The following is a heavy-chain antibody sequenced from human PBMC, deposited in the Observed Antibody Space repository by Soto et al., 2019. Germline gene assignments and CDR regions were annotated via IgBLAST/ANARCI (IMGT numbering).Heavy chain of an antibody. V-gene: IGHV1-2*02. CDR1: GYTFTGYY. CDR2: INPNSGGT. D-gene: IGHD3-9*01. Sequence: ASVKVSCKASGYTFTGYYMHWVRQAPGQGLEWMGWINPNSGGTNYAQKFQGRVTMTRDTSISTAYIELSRLRSDDTAVYYCAGNDILTGYFSFDPWGQGTLVTVSS. CDR3: AGNDILTGYFSFDP. J-gene: IGHJ5*02.